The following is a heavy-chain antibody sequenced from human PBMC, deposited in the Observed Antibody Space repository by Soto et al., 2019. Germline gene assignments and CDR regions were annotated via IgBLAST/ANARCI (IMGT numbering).Heavy chain of an antibody. J-gene: IGHJ5*02. V-gene: IGHV3-49*04. D-gene: IGHD3-22*01. Sequence: PGGSLRLSCTASGFTFGDYAMSWVRQAPGKGLEWVGFIRSKAYGGTTEYAASVKGRFTISRDDSKSIAYLQMNSLKTEDTAVYYCTRDVLGEYYYDSSGYRPHNWFDPCGQGSLVTV. CDR1: GFTFGDYA. CDR3: TRDVLGEYYYDSSGYRPHNWFDP. CDR2: IRSKAYGGTT.